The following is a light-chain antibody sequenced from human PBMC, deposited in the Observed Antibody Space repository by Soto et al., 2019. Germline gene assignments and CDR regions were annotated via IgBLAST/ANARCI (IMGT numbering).Light chain of an antibody. V-gene: IGKV3-20*01. J-gene: IGKJ2*01. CDR1: QSVSSSY. Sequence: EIVLTQSPGTLSLSPGERATLSCRASQSVSSSYLALYQQKPGQAPRLLIYGASSRATGIPDRFSGSGSGTDFTLTISRLEPEDFAVYYCHQYGSLYTFGHGTKLEIK. CDR2: GAS. CDR3: HQYGSLYT.